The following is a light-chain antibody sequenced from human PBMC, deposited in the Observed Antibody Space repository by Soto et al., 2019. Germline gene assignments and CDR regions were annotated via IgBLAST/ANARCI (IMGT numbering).Light chain of an antibody. CDR2: EHN. J-gene: IGLJ2*01. V-gene: IGLV6-57*04. CDR3: QSYDSSFVL. Sequence: NFMLTQPHSVSESPGETLPTPCTRTSGGIANNNVQWYQQRPGSAPTIVIYEHNQRPSGVPDSFSGSPDGSSNSAALTISGLQTEDEDDYYYQSYDSSFVLVGGGTKLTVL. CDR1: SGGIANNN.